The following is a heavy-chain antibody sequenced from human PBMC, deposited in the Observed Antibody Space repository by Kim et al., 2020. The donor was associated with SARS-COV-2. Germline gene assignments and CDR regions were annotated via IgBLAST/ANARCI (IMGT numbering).Heavy chain of an antibody. J-gene: IGHJ3*02. D-gene: IGHD2-15*01. CDR2: ISGTGTIT. V-gene: IGHV3-48*04. Sequence: GGSLRLSCATSGFTLSLYSMNWVRQSPGKGLEWVSHISGTGTITKHADSVRGRFTISRDNAKNSLFLQMNGLRAEDTAVYYCVRENYWAFDIWGQGTTVTVSS. CDR3: VRENYWAFDI. CDR1: GFTLSLYS.